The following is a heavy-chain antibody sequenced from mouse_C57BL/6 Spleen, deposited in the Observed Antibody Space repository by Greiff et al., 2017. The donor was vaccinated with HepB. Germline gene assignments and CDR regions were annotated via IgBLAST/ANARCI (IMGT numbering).Heavy chain of an antibody. D-gene: IGHD3-2*02. CDR2: IDPSDSYT. Sequence: QVQLQQPGAELVMPGASVKLSCKASGYTFTSYWMHWVKQRPGQGLEWIGEIDPSDSYTNYNQKFKGKSTLTVDKSSSTAYMQLSSLTSEDSAVYYCARQLRLRNLYFDVWGTGTTVTVSS. CDR1: GYTFTSYW. V-gene: IGHV1-69*01. CDR3: ARQLRLRNLYFDV. J-gene: IGHJ1*03.